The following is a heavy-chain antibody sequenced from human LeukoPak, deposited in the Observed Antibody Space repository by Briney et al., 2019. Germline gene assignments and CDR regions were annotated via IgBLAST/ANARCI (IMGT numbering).Heavy chain of an antibody. CDR1: AFTLSKYA. J-gene: IGHJ4*02. CDR2: ISGSGGST. V-gene: IGHV3-23*01. D-gene: IGHD2/OR15-2a*01. CDR3: AKRYFLGYFDY. Sequence: GGCQRLSCAAAAFTLSKYAMSWVRQAPGKGLEWVSAISGSGGSTYYADSVKGRFTISRDNSKNTLYLQMNSLRAEDTAVYYCAKRYFLGYFDYWGQGTLVTVSP.